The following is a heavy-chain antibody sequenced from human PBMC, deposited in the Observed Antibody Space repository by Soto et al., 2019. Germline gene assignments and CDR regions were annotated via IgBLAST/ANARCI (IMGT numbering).Heavy chain of an antibody. V-gene: IGHV3-20*04. CDR1: GFTFSTYA. CDR3: ARVPLLADYFDS. J-gene: IGHJ4*02. CDR2: INWNGGST. Sequence: PGGSLRLSCAVSGFTFSTYAMSWVRQAPGKGLEWVAGINWNGGSTVYAASVKGRFTISRDNAKNSLFLEVNSLRVEDTALYFCARVPLLADYFDSWGQGTLVTVSS.